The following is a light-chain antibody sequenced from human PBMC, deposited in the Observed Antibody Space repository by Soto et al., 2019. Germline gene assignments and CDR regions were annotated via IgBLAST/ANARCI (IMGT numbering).Light chain of an antibody. CDR2: DVS. CDR3: SSYTSSSTQV. Sequence: QSVLTQPASVSGSPGQSITISCTGTSSVIGRYNYVSWYQQYPGKAPKFMIYDVSNRPSGVSNRFSGSKSGNTASLTISGLQAEDEADYYCSSYTSSSTQVFGTGTKVTVL. CDR1: SSVIGRYNY. J-gene: IGLJ1*01. V-gene: IGLV2-14*01.